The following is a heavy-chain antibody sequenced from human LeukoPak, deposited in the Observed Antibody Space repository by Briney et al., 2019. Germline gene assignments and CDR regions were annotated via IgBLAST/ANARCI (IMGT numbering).Heavy chain of an antibody. CDR1: GFTVSSNY. CDR3: AKLYGSGNKRDLSLEYFQH. Sequence: GGSLRLSCAASGFTVSSNYMSWVRQAPGKGLEWVSAISGSGGSTYYADSVKGRFTISRDNSKNTLYLQMNSLRAEDTAVYYCAKLYGSGNKRDLSLEYFQHWGQGTLVTVSS. V-gene: IGHV3-23*01. J-gene: IGHJ1*01. CDR2: ISGSGGST. D-gene: IGHD3-10*01.